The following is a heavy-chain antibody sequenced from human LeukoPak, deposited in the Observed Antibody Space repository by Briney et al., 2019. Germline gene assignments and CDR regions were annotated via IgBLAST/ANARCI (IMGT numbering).Heavy chain of an antibody. CDR1: GDSISTYF. D-gene: IGHD7-27*01. CDR2: ITTTGNT. J-gene: IGHJ4*02. CDR3: ARDPLGLGNYYDY. Sequence: SETLSLTCTVSGDSISTYFWTWIRQPAGKGLEWIRRITTTGNTNYNPTLKSRLSMSLDTSKNQFSLKLTSVTAADAAVYYCARDPLGLGNYYDYWGQGTLVTVSS. V-gene: IGHV4-4*07.